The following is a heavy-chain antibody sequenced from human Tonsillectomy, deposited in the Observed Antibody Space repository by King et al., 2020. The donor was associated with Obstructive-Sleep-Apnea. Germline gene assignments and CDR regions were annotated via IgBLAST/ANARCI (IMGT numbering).Heavy chain of an antibody. V-gene: IGHV4-39*07. D-gene: IGHD3-22*01. Sequence: QLQESGPGLVKPSETLSLTCTVSGGSISSSSYYWGWIRQPPGKGLEWIGSIYYSGSTYYNPSLKSRVTISVDTSKNQFSLKLSSVTAADTAVYYCARDYYYDSSGYYNNWFDPWGQGTLVTVSS. CDR3: ARDYYYDSSGYYNNWFDP. J-gene: IGHJ5*02. CDR2: IYYSGST. CDR1: GGSISSSSYY.